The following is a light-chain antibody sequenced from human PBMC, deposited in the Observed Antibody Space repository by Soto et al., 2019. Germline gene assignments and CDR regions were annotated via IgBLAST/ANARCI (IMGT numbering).Light chain of an antibody. Sequence: FFTHSPGTPSLSSVERDQLSRRASQSVSSRLAWYKQKYGQDPRILISGESSRATGITDRFSGSGSGKDITLIISRLENEDFALYYCQHYGGPPITCGHGT. V-gene: IGKV3-20*01. CDR2: GES. CDR3: QHYGGPPIT. J-gene: IGKJ5*01. CDR1: QSVSSR.